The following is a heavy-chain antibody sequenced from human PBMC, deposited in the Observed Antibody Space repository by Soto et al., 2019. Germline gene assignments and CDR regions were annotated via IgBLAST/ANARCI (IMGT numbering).Heavy chain of an antibody. CDR2: INVGSGIT. J-gene: IGHJ6*02. Sequence: QVQLVQSGAEVKKPGASVKVSCKTSGYTFNSYAMHWVRQAPGHGLEWMGWINVGSGITKYSQKLQGRVTITRDTATSTAYMELSSLRAEDTAVYYCAKETSIFGGGTDVWRQGTTLTVSS. CDR3: AKETSIFGGGTDV. V-gene: IGHV1-3*01. D-gene: IGHD3-3*01. CDR1: GYTFNSYA.